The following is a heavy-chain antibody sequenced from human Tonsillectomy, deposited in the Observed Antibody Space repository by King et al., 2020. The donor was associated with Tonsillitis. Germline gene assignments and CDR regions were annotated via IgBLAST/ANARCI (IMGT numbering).Heavy chain of an antibody. CDR2: INSDGTTT. CDR3: ATDLYGGRNLQVY. J-gene: IGHJ4*02. Sequence: VQLVETGGGLVQPGGSLRLSCAASGFTFNNYWMHWVRQAPGKGLVWVSRINSDGTTTFYADSAKGRFTISRDNAKNTVYLQMNSLRVEVTAVYYCATDLYGGRNLQVYWGQGTLVTVSS. CDR1: GFTFNNYW. D-gene: IGHD1-26*01. V-gene: IGHV3-74*01.